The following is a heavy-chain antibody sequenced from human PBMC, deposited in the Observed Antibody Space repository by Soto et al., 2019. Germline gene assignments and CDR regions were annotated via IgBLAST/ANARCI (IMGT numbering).Heavy chain of an antibody. J-gene: IGHJ6*02. V-gene: IGHV3-74*01. D-gene: IGHD2-2*01. Sequence: EVQLVVSGGGLVQPGGSLRLSCAASGFTFSNTWMHWVRQAPGKGPVWVSHINSDGTTTTYADSVKGRFTISRDNAKNTVHLQMNSLRAEDTAVYYCATDGSYAQHVWGQGTTVTVSS. CDR3: ATDGSYAQHV. CDR1: GFTFSNTW. CDR2: INSDGTTT.